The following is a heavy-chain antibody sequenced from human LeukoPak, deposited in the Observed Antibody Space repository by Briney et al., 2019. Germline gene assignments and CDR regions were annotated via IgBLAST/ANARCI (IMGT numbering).Heavy chain of an antibody. V-gene: IGHV4-59*12. J-gene: IGHJ2*01. D-gene: IGHD1-14*01. CDR2: IYHSGST. CDR1: GGSISSYY. CDR3: ARDIGAATHYHNWYFDL. Sequence: SETLSLTCTVSGGSISSYYWSWIRQPPGKGLEWIGYIYHSGSTYYNPSLKSRVTISVDRSKNQFSLKLSSVTAADTAVYYCARDIGAATHYHNWYFDLWGRGTLVTVSS.